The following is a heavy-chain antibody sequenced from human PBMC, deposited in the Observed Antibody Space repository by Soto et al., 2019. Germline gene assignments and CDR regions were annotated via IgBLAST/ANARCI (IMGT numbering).Heavy chain of an antibody. D-gene: IGHD3-10*01. J-gene: IGHJ4*02. CDR1: GGSISSSNW. Sequence: QVQLQESGPGLVKPSGTLSLTCAVSGGSISSSNWWSWVRQPPGMRLEWIGETHHSGTTNYNPSLKSRIPTSVQKSKHHCCLKLISATAADAAVYCCARAVSGSSFFDYWGQGTLVTVSS. CDR3: ARAVSGSSFFDY. V-gene: IGHV4-4*01. CDR2: THHSGTT.